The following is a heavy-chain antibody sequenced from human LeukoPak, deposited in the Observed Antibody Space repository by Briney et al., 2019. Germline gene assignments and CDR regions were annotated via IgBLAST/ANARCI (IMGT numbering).Heavy chain of an antibody. V-gene: IGHV3-23*01. J-gene: IGHJ4*02. D-gene: IGHD3-10*01. CDR3: AKASGSGTYHKSPFDY. CDR1: GFTFSIYG. CDR2: ISGGGGNT. Sequence: PGGSLRLSCAASGFTFSIYGMSWVRQAPGEGLEWVSGISGGGGNTYYADSVKGRFTISRDNSKNTLYLQMNSLRAEDTAVYYCAKASGSGTYHKSPFDYWGQGTLVTVSS.